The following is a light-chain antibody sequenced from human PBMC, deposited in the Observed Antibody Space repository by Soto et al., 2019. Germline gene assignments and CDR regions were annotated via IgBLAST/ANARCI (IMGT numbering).Light chain of an antibody. CDR1: SSDVGGYNY. CDR3: SSYTSSSTQV. J-gene: IGLJ1*01. Sequence: ALAQPASVSGSPGQSITISCTGTSSDVGGYNYVSWYQQHPGKAPKLMIYDVSNRPSGVSNRFSGSKSGNTASLTISGLQAEDEADYYCSSYTSSSTQVFGTGTKVTVL. V-gene: IGLV2-14*01. CDR2: DVS.